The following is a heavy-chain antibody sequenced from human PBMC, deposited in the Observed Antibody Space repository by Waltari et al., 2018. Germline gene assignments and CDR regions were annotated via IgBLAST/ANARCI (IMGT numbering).Heavy chain of an antibody. CDR1: GYTFTSYD. Sequence: QVQLVQSGAEVKKPGASVKVSCKASGYTFTSYDINWVRQATGQGLEWMGWMNPNGSNTGYAQKFQGRVTITRNTSISTAYMELSSLRSEDTAVYYCARGRITRNWFDPWGQGTLVTVSS. CDR2: MNPNGSNT. CDR3: ARGRITRNWFDP. D-gene: IGHD3-10*01. J-gene: IGHJ5*02. V-gene: IGHV1-8*03.